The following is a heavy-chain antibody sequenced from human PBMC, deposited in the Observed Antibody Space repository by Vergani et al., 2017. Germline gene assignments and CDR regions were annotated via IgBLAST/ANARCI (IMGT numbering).Heavy chain of an antibody. CDR2: ISSDGGST. CDR1: GFTLSTYA. V-gene: IGHV3-23*04. Sequence: VQLVESGGGLVKPGGSLRLSCAASGFTLSTYAMTWVRQAPGKGLEWVSTISSDGGSTYYADSVKGRFTISRDNSKNTLSLQMNSLTAEDTAINYCAGPQGTSAYYYGGFDYWGQGTLVTVSS. D-gene: IGHD3-22*01. CDR3: AGPQGTSAYYYGGFDY. J-gene: IGHJ4*02.